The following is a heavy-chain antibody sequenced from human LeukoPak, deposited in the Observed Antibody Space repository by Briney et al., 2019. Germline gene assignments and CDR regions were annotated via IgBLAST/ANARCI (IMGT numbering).Heavy chain of an antibody. CDR2: INPNSGGT. V-gene: IGHV1-2*06. J-gene: IGHJ4*02. CDR3: ARDLKAAAGTVY. CDR1: GYTFTGYY. D-gene: IGHD6-13*01. Sequence: GASVKVSCKDSGYTFTGYYMHWVRQAPGQGLEWMGRINPNSGGTNYAQKFQGRVTMTRDTSISTAYMELSRLRSDDTAVYYCARDLKAAAGTVYWGQGTLVTVSS.